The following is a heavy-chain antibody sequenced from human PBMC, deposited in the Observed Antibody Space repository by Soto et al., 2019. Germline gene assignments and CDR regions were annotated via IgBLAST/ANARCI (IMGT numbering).Heavy chain of an antibody. D-gene: IGHD2-21*01. J-gene: IGHJ6*02. CDR3: ARDRVMRGNSYYYGMDV. CDR2: IIPTFATP. Sequence: QVLLVQSGAEVKKPGSSVKVSSKNSGGTFSSFAISWVRLAPGQGLEWMGVIIPTFATPTYALKFQGRVSITADESTRTAYMELSSLRSEDTAVYYCARDRVMRGNSYYYGMDVWGQGTTVTVSS. V-gene: IGHV1-69*12. CDR1: GGTFSSFA.